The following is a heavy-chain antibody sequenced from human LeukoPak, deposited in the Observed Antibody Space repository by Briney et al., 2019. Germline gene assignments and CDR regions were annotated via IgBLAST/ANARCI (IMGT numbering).Heavy chain of an antibody. CDR2: MNPNSGNT. CDR3: ARVNVLRYFDWLLRPKYYYYYYYMDV. CDR1: GGTFTGYY. J-gene: IGHJ6*03. V-gene: IGHV1-8*02. D-gene: IGHD3-9*01. Sequence: GASVKVSCKASGGTFTGYYMHWVRQATGQGLEWMGWMNPNSGNTGYAQKFQGRVTMTRNTSISTAYMELSSLRSEDTAVYYCARVNVLRYFDWLLRPKYYYYYYYMDVWGKGTTVTISS.